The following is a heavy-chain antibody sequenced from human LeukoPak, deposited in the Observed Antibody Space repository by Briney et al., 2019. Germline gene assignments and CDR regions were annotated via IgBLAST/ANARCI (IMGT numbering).Heavy chain of an antibody. V-gene: IGHV4-39*01. CDR2: IFYSGSA. CDR1: GGSISSSSYF. CDR3: ARQMNTVTADY. D-gene: IGHD4-17*01. Sequence: SETLSLTCTVSGGSISSSSYFWGWIRQPPGKGLEWIGSIFYSGSAYYNPSLNSRVTISIDTSKNQFSLRLSSVTAADTAVYYCARQMNTVTADYWGQGTLVTVSS. J-gene: IGHJ4*02.